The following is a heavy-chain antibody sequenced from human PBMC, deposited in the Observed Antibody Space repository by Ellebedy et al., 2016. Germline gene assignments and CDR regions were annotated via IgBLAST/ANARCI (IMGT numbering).Heavy chain of an antibody. Sequence: GGSLRLSXAASGFTFSSYGMHWVRQAPGKGLEWVAVIWYDGSNKYYADSVKGRFTISRDNSKNTLYLQMNSLRAEDTAVYYCARDGPARAARLHYMDVWGKGTTVTVSS. CDR1: GFTFSSYG. J-gene: IGHJ6*03. V-gene: IGHV3-33*01. CDR3: ARDGPARAARLHYMDV. D-gene: IGHD6-6*01. CDR2: IWYDGSNK.